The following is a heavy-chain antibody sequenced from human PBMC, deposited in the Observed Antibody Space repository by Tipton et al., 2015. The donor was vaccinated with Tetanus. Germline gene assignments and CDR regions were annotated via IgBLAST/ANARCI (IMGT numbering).Heavy chain of an antibody. V-gene: IGHV1-69*01. Sequence: QVQLVQSGAEVKKSGSSVKVSCKASGGTFSNYAISWVRQAPGQGLEWMGGIIPIFGTAKYAQKFQGRVTITADESTSTAYMELSSLRSEDTAVYYCARKWDIVAVSAANYYGLDVWGQGTTVTVSS. D-gene: IGHD2-2*01. CDR2: IIPIFGTA. CDR3: ARKWDIVAVSAANYYGLDV. J-gene: IGHJ6*02. CDR1: GGTFSNYA.